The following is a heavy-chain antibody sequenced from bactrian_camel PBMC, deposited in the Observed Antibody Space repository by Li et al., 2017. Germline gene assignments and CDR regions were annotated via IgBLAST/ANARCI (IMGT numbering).Heavy chain of an antibody. J-gene: IGHJ7*01. V-gene: IGHV3S53*01. Sequence: HVQLVESGGGSVQAGGSLRLSCKWNYWPSSCKCLAWFRQFPGKEREGVASLDVDRTIVYADSVKGRFTISKGTAGLSVVLEMNSLKPEDSAMYYCAARGSNVVGISATFYGMEHWGKGTQVTVS. CDR2: LDVDRTI. CDR1: NYWPSSCKC. D-gene: IGHD2*01.